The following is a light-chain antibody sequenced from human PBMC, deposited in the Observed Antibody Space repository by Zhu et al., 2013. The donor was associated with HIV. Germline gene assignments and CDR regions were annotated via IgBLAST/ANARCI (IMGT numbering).Light chain of an antibody. V-gene: IGKV1-5*01. CDR3: QQYNSYSLT. Sequence: DIQVTQSPSTLSASVGDRVTITCRASQSISTWLAWYQQKPGKAPKLLIYAASTLQSGVPSRFSGSGSGTEFTLTINSLQPDDVATYYCQQYNSYSLTFGGGTKVEIK. CDR1: QSISTW. CDR2: AAS. J-gene: IGKJ4*01.